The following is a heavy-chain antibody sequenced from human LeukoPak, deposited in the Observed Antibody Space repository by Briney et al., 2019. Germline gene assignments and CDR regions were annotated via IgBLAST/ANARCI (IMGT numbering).Heavy chain of an antibody. CDR2: IYPGDSDT. D-gene: IGHD3-16*02. CDR3: ARQYYDYVWGSYRLDY. Sequence: GKSLKISCKGSGYSFTIYWIGWVRQMPGKCLEWMGIIYPGDSDTRYSPSLQGQVTISADKSISTAYLQWSSLKASDTAMYYCARQYYDYVWGSYRLDYWGQGTLVTVSS. J-gene: IGHJ4*02. V-gene: IGHV5-51*01. CDR1: GYSFTIYW.